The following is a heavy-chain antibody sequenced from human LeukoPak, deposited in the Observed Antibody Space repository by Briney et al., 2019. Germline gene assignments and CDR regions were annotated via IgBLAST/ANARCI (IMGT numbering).Heavy chain of an antibody. D-gene: IGHD4-17*01. V-gene: IGHV6-1*01. CDR2: TYYYRSKWSN. Sequence: SQTLSLTCVISGDSVFSNGVGWNWLRQSPSRGLEWLGSTYYYRSKWSNDYAVSVRSRITIHPDTSRNLFSLQLNSLTPDDTAIYYCARANTDHRNFDYWGQGTPVTVSS. CDR1: GDSVFSNGVG. J-gene: IGHJ4*02. CDR3: ARANTDHRNFDY.